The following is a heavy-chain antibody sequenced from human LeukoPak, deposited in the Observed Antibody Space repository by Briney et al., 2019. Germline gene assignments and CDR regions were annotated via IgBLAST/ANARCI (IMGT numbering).Heavy chain of an antibody. V-gene: IGHV1-8*01. D-gene: IGHD2-15*01. Sequence: GASVKVSCKASGYTFTSYDINWVRQATGQGLEWMGWMNPNSGNTGYAQKFQGRVTMTRNTSISTAYMELSSLRSEDTAVYYCARNVGYCSGGSCYQGGMDGWGQGTTVTVSS. J-gene: IGHJ6*02. CDR1: GYTFTSYD. CDR3: ARNVGYCSGGSCYQGGMDG. CDR2: MNPNSGNT.